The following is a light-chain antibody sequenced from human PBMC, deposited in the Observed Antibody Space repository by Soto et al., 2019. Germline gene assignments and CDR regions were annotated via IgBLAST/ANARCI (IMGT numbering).Light chain of an antibody. CDR2: GAS. CDR1: QSVSSSY. V-gene: IGKV3-20*01. CDR3: QQYGSSPRT. J-gene: IGKJ1*01. Sequence: EIVLTQSPGTLSLSPGERATLSCRASQSVSSSYLAWYQQKPGQAPRLLIYGASSRATGIPDRFSGSGSGTEFTLTISRLEPEDFALSYCQQYGSSPRTFGQGTKVEIK.